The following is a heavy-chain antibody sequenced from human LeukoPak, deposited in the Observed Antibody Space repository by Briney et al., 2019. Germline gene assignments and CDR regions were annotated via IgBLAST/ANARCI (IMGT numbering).Heavy chain of an antibody. V-gene: IGHV3-53*01. CDR1: GFTVSSNY. D-gene: IGHD3-9*01. CDR3: ASAYYDILTGYYNPINY. CDR2: IYSGGST. Sequence: GGSLRLSCAASGFTVSSNYMSWVRQAPGKGLEWVSVIYSGGSTYYADSVKGRFTISRDNSENTLYLQMNSLRAEDTAVYYCASAYYDILTGYYNPINYWGQGTLVTVSS. J-gene: IGHJ4*02.